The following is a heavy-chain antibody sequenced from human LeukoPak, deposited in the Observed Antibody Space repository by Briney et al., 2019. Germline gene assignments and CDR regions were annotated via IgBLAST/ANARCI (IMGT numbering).Heavy chain of an antibody. D-gene: IGHD3-22*01. CDR2: FHHSGTN. CDR3: ATVLYGSNGFDY. CDR1: CGSLNSYY. Sequence: KPSETLSLTCAVSCGSLNSYYWNWIRQPPGGGLEWIAFFHHSGTNTYNPSVKGRVTISFDTSKNHLSLDLRSVTAADTATYYCATVLYGSNGFDYWGQGTLVTVAA. V-gene: IGHV4-59*01. J-gene: IGHJ4*02.